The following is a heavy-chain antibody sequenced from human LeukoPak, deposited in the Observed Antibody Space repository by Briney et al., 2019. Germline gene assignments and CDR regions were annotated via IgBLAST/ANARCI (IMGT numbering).Heavy chain of an antibody. CDR2: INHSGST. V-gene: IGHV4-34*01. D-gene: IGHD6-13*01. CDR1: GGSFSGYY. Sequence: SETLSLTCAVYGGSFSGYYWSWIRQPPGKGLEWIGEINHSGSTNYNPSLKSRVTISVDTSKNQFSLKLSSVTAADTAVYYCARGRGSSWYWEYFQYWGQGTLVTVSS. CDR3: ARGRGSSWYWEYFQY. J-gene: IGHJ1*01.